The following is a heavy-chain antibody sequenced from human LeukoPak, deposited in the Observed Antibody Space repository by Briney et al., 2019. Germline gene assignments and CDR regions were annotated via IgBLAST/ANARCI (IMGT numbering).Heavy chain of an antibody. Sequence: SETLSLTCTVSGGSISSYYWSWIRQPPGKGLEWIGYIYYSGSTYYNPSLKSRVTISVDTSKNQFSLKLSSVTAADTAVYYCARVSGAWGYYYMDVWGKGTTVTVSS. D-gene: IGHD3-10*02. J-gene: IGHJ6*03. CDR2: IYYSGST. V-gene: IGHV4-59*08. CDR3: ARVSGAWGYYYMDV. CDR1: GGSISSYY.